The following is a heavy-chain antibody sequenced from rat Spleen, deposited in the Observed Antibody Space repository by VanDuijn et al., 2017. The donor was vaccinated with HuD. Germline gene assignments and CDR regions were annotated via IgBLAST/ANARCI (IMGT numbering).Heavy chain of an antibody. CDR1: GFSLSSYG. D-gene: IGHD4-3*01. CDR3: TRDRGGDY. Sequence: QVQLKESGPGLVQPSQTLSLTCTVSGFSLSSYGVIWVRQPPGKGLEWMGVIWTGGTTTYNSLLKSRLSIRRDTSKSQVFLKMNSLQTEDTAIYFCTRDRGGDYWGQGVMVTVSS. CDR2: IWTGGTT. V-gene: IGHV2-13*01. J-gene: IGHJ2*01.